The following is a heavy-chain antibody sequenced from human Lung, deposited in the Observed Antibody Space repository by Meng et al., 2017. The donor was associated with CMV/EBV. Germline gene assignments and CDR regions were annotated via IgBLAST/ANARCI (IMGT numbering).Heavy chain of an antibody. CDR2: IKEDGSGQ. CDR1: GFTFTTFW. J-gene: IGHJ6*02. CDR3: VSYANSHYVMDV. D-gene: IGHD2-21*01. V-gene: IGHV3-7*01. Sequence: SCAASGFTFTTFWMTWVRQAPGKGLQLVANIKEDGSGQWYVDSVKGRFTISRDNAKQSVYLQMDSLRVEDTAVYYCVSYANSHYVMDVWGQGPTVTVSS.